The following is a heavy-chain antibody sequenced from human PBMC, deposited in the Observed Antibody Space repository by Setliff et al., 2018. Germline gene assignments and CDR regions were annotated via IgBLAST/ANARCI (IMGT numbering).Heavy chain of an antibody. J-gene: IGHJ4*02. D-gene: IGHD6-19*01. Sequence: ASVKVSCKASGYTFNNYDINWVRQAPGQGLEWMGWINPSSGKTGYALNFQGRVTMTKNTSIATAYMDLSGLMSEDTAVYYCARDFLGQWGGKGGLDYWGQGTLVTVSS. CDR2: INPSSGKT. CDR1: GYTFNNYD. CDR3: ARDFLGQWGGKGGLDY. V-gene: IGHV1-8*02.